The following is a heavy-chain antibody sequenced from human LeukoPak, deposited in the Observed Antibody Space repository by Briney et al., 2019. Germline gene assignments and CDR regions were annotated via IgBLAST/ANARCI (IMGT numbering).Heavy chain of an antibody. V-gene: IGHV3-30*03. CDR3: ARGKYSSTY. J-gene: IGHJ4*02. D-gene: IGHD6-13*01. Sequence: GGSLRLSCAASGFTFSSYGMHWVRQAPGKGLEWVAVISYDGSNKYYADSVKGRFTISRDNAKNSLYLQMNSLRAEDTAVYYCARGKYSSTYWGQGTLVTVSS. CDR1: GFTFSSYG. CDR2: ISYDGSNK.